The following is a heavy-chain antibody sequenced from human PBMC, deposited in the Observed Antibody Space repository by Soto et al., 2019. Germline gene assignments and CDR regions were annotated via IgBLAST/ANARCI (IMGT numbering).Heavy chain of an antibody. CDR1: VYTFTSFY. J-gene: IGHJ1*01. CDR2: INPSGGST. D-gene: IGHD2-21*02. CDR3: ARAPGPYCGGDCYSPYFQH. V-gene: IGHV1-46*01. Sequence: ASGKVSCEASVYTFTSFYMHWGRQAPGQRLEWMGIINPSGGSTSYAQKFQGRVTMTRDTSTSTVYMELSSLRSEDTAVYYCARAPGPYCGGDCYSPYFQHWGQGTLVTVSS.